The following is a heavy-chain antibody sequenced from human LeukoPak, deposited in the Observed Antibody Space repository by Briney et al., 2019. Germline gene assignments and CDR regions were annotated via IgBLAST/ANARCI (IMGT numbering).Heavy chain of an antibody. D-gene: IGHD3-22*01. V-gene: IGHV1-69*13. CDR1: GGTFSSYA. Sequence: SVKVSCKASGGTFSSYAISWVRQAPGQGLEWMGGIIPIFGTANYAQKFQGRVTITADESTSTAYMELSSLRSEDTAVYYCARVLRNYYDSSGYCDYWGQGTLVTVSS. J-gene: IGHJ4*02. CDR2: IIPIFGTA. CDR3: ARVLRNYYDSSGYCDY.